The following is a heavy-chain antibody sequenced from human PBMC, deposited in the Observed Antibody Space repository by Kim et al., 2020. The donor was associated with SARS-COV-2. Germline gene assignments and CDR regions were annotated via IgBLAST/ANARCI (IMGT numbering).Heavy chain of an antibody. Sequence: GGSLRLSCAASGFTFSSYWMHWVRQAPGKGLVWVSRINSDGSSTSYADSVKGRFTISRDNAKNTLYLQMNSLRAEDTAVYYCARDEGYCSGGSCYGGWAFDIWGQGTMVTVSS. CDR1: GFTFSSYW. D-gene: IGHD2-15*01. V-gene: IGHV3-74*01. CDR2: INSDGSST. J-gene: IGHJ3*02. CDR3: ARDEGYCSGGSCYGGWAFDI.